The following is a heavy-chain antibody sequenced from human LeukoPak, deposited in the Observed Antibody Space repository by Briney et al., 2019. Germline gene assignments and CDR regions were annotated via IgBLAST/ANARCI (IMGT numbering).Heavy chain of an antibody. CDR2: INPDSGDT. Sequence: ASVKVSCKASGYTFTGYYMHWVRQAPGQGLEWMGSINPDSGDTNYAQNLQGRVTMTRDTSINTAYLDLNRLRSDDTAVYYCAIMGDTFDIWGQGTKVTVSS. D-gene: IGHD2-8*01. CDR1: GYTFTGYY. J-gene: IGHJ3*02. CDR3: AIMGDTFDI. V-gene: IGHV1-2*02.